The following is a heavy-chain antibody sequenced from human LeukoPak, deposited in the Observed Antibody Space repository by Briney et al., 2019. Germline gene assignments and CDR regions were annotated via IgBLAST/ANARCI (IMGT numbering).Heavy chain of an antibody. CDR1: GFTFSSYG. J-gene: IGHJ6*02. V-gene: IGHV3-33*06. CDR3: AKIVLRFLEWLTTPHGMDV. CDR2: IWYDGSNK. D-gene: IGHD3-3*01. Sequence: PGGSLRLSCAASGFTFSSYGMPWVRQAPGKGLEWVAVIWYDGSNKYYADSVKGRFTISRDNSKNTLYLQMNSLRAEDTAVYYCAKIVLRFLEWLTTPHGMDVWGQGTTVTVSS.